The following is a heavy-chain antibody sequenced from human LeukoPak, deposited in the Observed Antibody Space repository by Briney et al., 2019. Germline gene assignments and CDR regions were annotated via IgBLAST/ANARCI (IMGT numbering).Heavy chain of an antibody. V-gene: IGHV3-66*01. CDR1: GFTVSSNY. D-gene: IGHD3-10*01. CDR2: IYSGGTT. J-gene: IGHJ4*02. Sequence: GGSLRLSRAASGFTVSSNYMSWVRQAPGKGLEWVSLIYSGGTTYHADSVKGRFTISRDDSKNTLYLQMNNLRAEDTAVYYCVKSPWYHGSGSYSGTIHWGQGTLATVSS. CDR3: VKSPWYHGSGSYSGTIH.